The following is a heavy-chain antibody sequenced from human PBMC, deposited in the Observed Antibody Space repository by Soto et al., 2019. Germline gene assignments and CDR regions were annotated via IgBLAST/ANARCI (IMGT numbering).Heavy chain of an antibody. CDR2: IMHLFGRA. J-gene: IGHJ6*02. CDR3: ASWWKEAGIGGNYYYGMDV. Sequence: QVQLVQSGAEVKKPGSSVKVSCKASGGTFSNYAFSWVRQAPGQGLEWLGGIMHLFGRADYAQKFRGRFTITAAESTSTAHMELRRLRSEDTAVYYCASWWKEAGIGGNYYYGMDVWGQGTTVTVSS. D-gene: IGHD6-19*01. CDR1: GGTFSNYA. V-gene: IGHV1-69*12.